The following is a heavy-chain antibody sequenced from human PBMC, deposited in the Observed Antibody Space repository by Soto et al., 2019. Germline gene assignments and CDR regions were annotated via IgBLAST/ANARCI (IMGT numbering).Heavy chain of an antibody. CDR3: EKVLTEYSGVEIDD. J-gene: IGHJ4*02. CDR1: GFTFSNFG. Sequence: GWSLRLSCEASGFTFSNFGIHWVRQAPGKGLEWLAVVSYDEVNKFYADSVRGRFTISRDNSKDTAYLQINSLRPDDTDMYFYEKVLTEYSGVEIDDWGQGPLVTV. CDR2: VSYDEVNK. V-gene: IGHV3-30*18. D-gene: IGHD6-6*01.